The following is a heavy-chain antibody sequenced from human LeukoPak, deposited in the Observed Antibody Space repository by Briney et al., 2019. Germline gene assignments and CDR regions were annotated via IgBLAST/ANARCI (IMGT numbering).Heavy chain of an antibody. D-gene: IGHD3-22*01. CDR2: VNPNSGNT. CDR3: ARGVYYYDSSGYYLDAFDI. Sequence: ASVKVSCKASGYTFTSYDINWVRQATGQGVEWMGWVNPNSGNTGYAQKFQGRVTMTRNTSISTAYMELSSLRSEDTAVYYCARGVYYYDSSGYYLDAFDIWGQGTMVTVSS. V-gene: IGHV1-8*01. CDR1: GYTFTSYD. J-gene: IGHJ3*02.